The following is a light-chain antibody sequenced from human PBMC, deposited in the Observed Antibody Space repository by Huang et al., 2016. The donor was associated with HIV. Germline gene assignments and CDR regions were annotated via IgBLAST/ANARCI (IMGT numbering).Light chain of an antibody. V-gene: IGKV3-15*01. CDR2: GAS. CDR3: QQYYDWPPIT. J-gene: IGKJ5*01. CDR1: RTVYNN. Sequence: EIVMTQSPATLSVSPGETATLSCRASRTVYNNLAWYQQKPGQAPRLLIYGASPRTTGIPARFSGGGFGTDFTLTITTLQSEDFALYYCQQYYDWPPITFGQGTRLDIK.